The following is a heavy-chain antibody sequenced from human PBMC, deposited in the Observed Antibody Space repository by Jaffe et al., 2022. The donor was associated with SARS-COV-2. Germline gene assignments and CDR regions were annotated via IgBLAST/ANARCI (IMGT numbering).Heavy chain of an antibody. D-gene: IGHD3-10*01. CDR3: ARGGSWVRGRDAFDI. V-gene: IGHV3-33*01. CDR2: IWYDGSNK. CDR1: GFTFSSYG. J-gene: IGHJ3*02. Sequence: QVQLVESGGGVVQPGRSLRLSCAASGFTFSSYGMHWVRQAPGKGLEWVAVIWYDGSNKYYADSVKGRFTISRDNSKNTLYLQMNSLRAEDTAVYYCARGGSWVRGRDAFDIWGQGTMVTVSS.